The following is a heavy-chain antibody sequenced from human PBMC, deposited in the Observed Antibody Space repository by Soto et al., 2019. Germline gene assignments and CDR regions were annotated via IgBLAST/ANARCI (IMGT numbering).Heavy chain of an antibody. CDR3: AREIAARL. J-gene: IGHJ6*04. V-gene: IGHV3-7*01. CDR2: IKQDGSEE. D-gene: IGHD6-6*01. Sequence: EVQLVESGGGLVQPGGSLRLSCAASGFTFSSYWMSWFRQAPGKGLEWVANIKQDGSEENYVDSVKGRFTISRDNGKNALYLQMNSLIGEDTAVYYCAREIAARLWGKGTTVTVSS. CDR1: GFTFSSYW.